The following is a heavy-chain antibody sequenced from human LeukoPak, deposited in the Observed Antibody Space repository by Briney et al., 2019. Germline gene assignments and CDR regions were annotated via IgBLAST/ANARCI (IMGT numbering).Heavy chain of an antibody. Sequence: NPSETLSLTCTVSGGSISSYYWSWIRQPPGKGLEWIGYIYYSGSTNYNPSLKSRVTISVDTSKNQFSLKLSSVTAADTAVYYCARWHYDTYYYYYGMDVWGQGTTVTVSS. CDR3: ARWHYDTYYYYYGMDV. V-gene: IGHV4-59*01. CDR1: GGSISSYY. CDR2: IYYSGST. J-gene: IGHJ6*02. D-gene: IGHD3-22*01.